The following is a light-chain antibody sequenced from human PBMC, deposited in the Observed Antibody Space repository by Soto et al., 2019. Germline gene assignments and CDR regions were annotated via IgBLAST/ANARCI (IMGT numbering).Light chain of an antibody. J-gene: IGLJ2*01. CDR1: SSNIGSNT. CDR2: SNN. CDR3: VAWDDSLNGYVV. V-gene: IGLV1-44*01. Sequence: QSVLTQPPSASGTPGQRVTISCSGRSSNIGSNTVNWYQQLPGTAPKLVIYSNNQRPSGVPDRFSGSKSGTSASLAISGLQSEDEADYYCVAWDDSLNGYVVFGGGTK.